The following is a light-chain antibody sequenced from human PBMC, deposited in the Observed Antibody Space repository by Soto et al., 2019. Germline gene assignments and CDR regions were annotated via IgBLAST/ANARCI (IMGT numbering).Light chain of an antibody. CDR3: SSYTSSSTLV. V-gene: IGLV2-14*01. CDR1: SSDVGGYNY. CDR2: EVS. Sequence: QSALTQPASVSGSPGQSITISCTGTSSDVGGYNYVSWYQQHPGKAPKLMIYEVSNRPSGVSNRFSGSKSSNTASLTISGLLAEDEADYYCSSYTSSSTLVFGGGTKLTVL. J-gene: IGLJ2*01.